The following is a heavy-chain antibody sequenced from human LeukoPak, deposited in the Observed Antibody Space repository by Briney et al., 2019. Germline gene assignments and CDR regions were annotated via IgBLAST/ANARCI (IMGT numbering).Heavy chain of an antibody. J-gene: IGHJ5*02. CDR1: GGPISSYY. CDR3: ARGTYYYDSSGSDLNWFDP. CDR2: IYDSGST. V-gene: IGHV4-59*01. Sequence: SETLSLTCSVSGGPISSYYWSWIRQPPGKGLEWIGYIYDSGSTNYNPSLKSRVTISADTSKNQFSLKLSSVTAADTAVYYCARGTYYYDSSGSDLNWFDPWGQGTLVTVSS. D-gene: IGHD3-22*01.